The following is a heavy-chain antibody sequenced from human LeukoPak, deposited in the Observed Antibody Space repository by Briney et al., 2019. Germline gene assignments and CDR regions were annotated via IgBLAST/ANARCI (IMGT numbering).Heavy chain of an antibody. CDR2: IYTSGST. Sequence: SQTLSLTCTVSGGSISSGSYYWSWIRQPAGKGLEWIGHIYTSGSTNYNPSLNSRVTISVDTSKNQFSLKLSSVTAADTAVYYCARDRRPAYDFWSGYDNWFDPWGQGTLVTVSS. J-gene: IGHJ5*02. V-gene: IGHV4-61*09. CDR3: ARDRRPAYDFWSGYDNWFDP. CDR1: GGSISSGSYY. D-gene: IGHD3-3*01.